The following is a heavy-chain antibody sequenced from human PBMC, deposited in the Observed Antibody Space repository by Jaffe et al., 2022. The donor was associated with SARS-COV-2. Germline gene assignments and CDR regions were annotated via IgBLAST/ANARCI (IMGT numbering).Heavy chain of an antibody. Sequence: EVQLVESGGGLVKPGGSLRLSCAASGFTFSSYSMNWVRQAPGKGLEWVSSISSSSSYIYYADSVKGRFTISRDNAKNSLYLQMNSLRAEDTAVYYCARDTFGGYDTNLGQDYYYYYYGMDVWGQGTTVTVSS. J-gene: IGHJ6*02. CDR3: ARDTFGGYDTNLGQDYYYYYYGMDV. D-gene: IGHD5-12*01. CDR1: GFTFSSYS. CDR2: ISSSSSYI. V-gene: IGHV3-21*01.